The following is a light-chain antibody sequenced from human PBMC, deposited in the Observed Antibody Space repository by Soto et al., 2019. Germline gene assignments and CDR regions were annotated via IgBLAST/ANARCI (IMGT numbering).Light chain of an antibody. CDR2: GAS. Sequence: EVVLTQSPVARSLSAGERATLFCMASERVASNYLAWYQQKPGQAPRLLIYGASSRATGIPDRFSGSGSGTDFTLTISRLEPEDFAVFYCQKYGGSPWTFGQGTKVDIK. CDR1: ERVASNY. V-gene: IGKV3-20*01. CDR3: QKYGGSPWT. J-gene: IGKJ1*01.